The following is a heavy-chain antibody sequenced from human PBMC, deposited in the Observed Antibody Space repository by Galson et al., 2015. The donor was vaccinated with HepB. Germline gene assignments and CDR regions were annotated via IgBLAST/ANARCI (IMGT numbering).Heavy chain of an antibody. V-gene: IGHV5-51*01. CDR2: IYPGDSDT. J-gene: IGHJ6*02. D-gene: IGHD1-7*01. CDR3: ARHRVEKNYRTGLDV. Sequence: QSGAEVKKPGESLRISCQGSEYNFVNYWIAWVRRMPGKGLEWMGIIYPGDSDTRYSRSFQGQVSISVDKSINTAYLQWSSLKASDSATYYCARHRVEKNYRTGLDVWGQGTSVTGSS. CDR1: EYNFVNYW.